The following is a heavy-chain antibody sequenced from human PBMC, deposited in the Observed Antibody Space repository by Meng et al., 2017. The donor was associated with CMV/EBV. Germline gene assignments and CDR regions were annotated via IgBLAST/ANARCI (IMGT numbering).Heavy chain of an antibody. Sequence: GESLKISCAASGFAFSNYAMTWVRQAPGKGLEWVSVIYSGGSATYYADSVKGRFTISRDNSKNTLFLQMDSLGAEDTAVYYCAKIGSFTYYYYGMDVWGQGTTVTVSS. V-gene: IGHV3-23*03. D-gene: IGHD1-26*01. CDR2: IYSGGSAT. CDR1: GFAFSNYA. J-gene: IGHJ6*02. CDR3: AKIGSFTYYYYGMDV.